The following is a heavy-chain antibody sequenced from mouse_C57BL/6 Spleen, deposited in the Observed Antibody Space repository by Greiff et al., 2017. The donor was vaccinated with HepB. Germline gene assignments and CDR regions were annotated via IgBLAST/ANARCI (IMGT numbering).Heavy chain of an antibody. CDR2: ISNLAYSI. Sequence: EVKLVESGGGLVQPGGSLKLSCAASGFTFSDYGMAWVRQAPRKGPEWVAFISNLAYSIYYADTVTGRFTISRENAKNTLYLEMSSLRSEDTAMYYCARPLYYYGSSPFAYWGQGTLVTVSA. J-gene: IGHJ3*01. CDR1: GFTFSDYG. D-gene: IGHD1-1*01. CDR3: ARPLYYYGSSPFAY. V-gene: IGHV5-15*04.